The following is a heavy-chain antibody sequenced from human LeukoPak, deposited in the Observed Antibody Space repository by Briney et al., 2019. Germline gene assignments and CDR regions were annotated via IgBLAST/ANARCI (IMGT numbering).Heavy chain of an antibody. D-gene: IGHD3-16*01. CDR2: INPNSGGT. CDR1: GYTFTGYY. J-gene: IGHJ6*02. V-gene: IGHV1-2*02. CDR3: ARGPTYGGNYYYGMDV. Sequence: ASVKVSCKASGYTFTGYYMHWVRQAPGQGLEWMGWINPNSGGTNYAQKFQGRVTMTRDTSISTAYMELSRLRSDDTAVYYCARGPTYGGNYYYGMDVWGQGNTVTVSS.